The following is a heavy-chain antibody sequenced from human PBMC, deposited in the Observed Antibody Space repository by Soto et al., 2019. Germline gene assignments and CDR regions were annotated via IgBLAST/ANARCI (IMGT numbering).Heavy chain of an antibody. D-gene: IGHD2-2*03. CDR1: GYTFTSYA. J-gene: IGHJ4*02. CDR2: INAGNGNT. Sequence: GASVKVSCKASGYTFTSYAMHWVRQAPGQRLEWMGWINAGNGNTKYSQKFQGRVTITRDTSASTAYMELSSLRSEDTAVYYCARLYHGYCISTSCPGSFDYWGQGTLVTVSS. CDR3: ARLYHGYCISTSCPGSFDY. V-gene: IGHV1-3*01.